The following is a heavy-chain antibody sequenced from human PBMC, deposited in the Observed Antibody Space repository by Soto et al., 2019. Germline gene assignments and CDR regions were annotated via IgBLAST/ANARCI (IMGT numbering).Heavy chain of an antibody. V-gene: IGHV1-18*01. J-gene: IGHJ4*02. CDR2: ISAHNGNT. CDR1: GYAFTTYG. CDR3: ARGKYGDY. D-gene: IGHD2-2*01. Sequence: QVHLVQSGAEVKKPGASVKVSCQGSGYAFTTYGITWVRQAPGQGLEWMGWISAHNGNTNYAQKLQGRVTVTRDASTSTAYMDLRSLRYVDTGVYYCARGKYGDYWGQGALVTVSS.